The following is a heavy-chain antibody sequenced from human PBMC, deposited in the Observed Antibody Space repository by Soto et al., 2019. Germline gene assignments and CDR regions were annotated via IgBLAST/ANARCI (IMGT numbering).Heavy chain of an antibody. CDR3: AKGGGWELRQATGIKYYYYYGMDV. D-gene: IGHD1-26*01. Sequence: PGGSLRLSCAASGFTFSSYGMHWVRQAPGKGLEWVAVISYDGSNKYYADSVKGRFTISRDNSKNTLYLQMNSLRAEDKAVYYCAKGGGWELRQATGIKYYYYYGMDVWGQGTTVTVSS. J-gene: IGHJ6*02. CDR1: GFTFSSYG. V-gene: IGHV3-30*18. CDR2: ISYDGSNK.